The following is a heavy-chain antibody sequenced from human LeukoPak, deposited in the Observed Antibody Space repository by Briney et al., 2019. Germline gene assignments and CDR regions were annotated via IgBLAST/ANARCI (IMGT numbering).Heavy chain of an antibody. CDR1: GFTFDDYA. Sequence: GGSLRLSCAASGFTFDDYAMHWVRQAPRKGLEWVSGISWNSGSIGYADSVKGRFTISRDNAKNSLYLQMNSLRAEDTALYYCAKVSYSSSWYGAFDIWGQGTMVTVSS. CDR2: ISWNSGSI. V-gene: IGHV3-9*01. CDR3: AKVSYSSSWYGAFDI. J-gene: IGHJ3*02. D-gene: IGHD6-13*01.